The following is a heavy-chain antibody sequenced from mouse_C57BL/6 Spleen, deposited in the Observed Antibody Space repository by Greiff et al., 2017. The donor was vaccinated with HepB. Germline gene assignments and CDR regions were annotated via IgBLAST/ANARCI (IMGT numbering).Heavy chain of an antibody. CDR3: AFYGSSDEGDAMDY. CDR1: GFNIKDYY. Sequence: EVKLQESGAELVKPGASVKLSCTASGFNIKDYYMHWVKQRTEQGLEWIGRIDPEDGETKYAPKFQGKATITADTSSNTAYLQLSSRTSEDTAVYDCAFYGSSDEGDAMDYWGQGTAVTVSS. J-gene: IGHJ4*01. CDR2: IDPEDGET. V-gene: IGHV14-2*01. D-gene: IGHD1-1*01.